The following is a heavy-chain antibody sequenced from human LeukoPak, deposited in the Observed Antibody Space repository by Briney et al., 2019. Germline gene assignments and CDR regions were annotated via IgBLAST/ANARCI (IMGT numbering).Heavy chain of an antibody. D-gene: IGHD2-15*01. J-gene: IGHJ4*02. CDR2: ISGSGGST. V-gene: IGHV3-23*01. CDR3: AKALCSGGTCHRFDY. CDR1: GFTFSSYA. Sequence: GWSLRLSCAASGFTFSSYAMSWVRQAPGKGLEWVSAISGSGGSTYSADSVKGRFTISRDNSKNTLYLQMNSLRAEDTAVYYCAKALCSGGTCHRFDYWGQGTLVTVSS.